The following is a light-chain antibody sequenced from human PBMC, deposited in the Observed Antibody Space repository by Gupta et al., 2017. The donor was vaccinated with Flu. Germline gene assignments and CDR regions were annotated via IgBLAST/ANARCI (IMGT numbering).Light chain of an antibody. J-gene: IGLJ3*02. CDR3: AAWDDSLLRV. CDR1: SSHIGSHT. V-gene: IGLV1-44*01. CDR2: KNN. Sequence: QSVLTQPLSASGTPGQKVTISWSGSSSHIGSHTVSWYQQLPGTAPKLLIYKNNHRPSGVPDRLSGAKSGTSASLAISGLQSEDEADEYCAAWDDSLLRVFGGGTKVTVL.